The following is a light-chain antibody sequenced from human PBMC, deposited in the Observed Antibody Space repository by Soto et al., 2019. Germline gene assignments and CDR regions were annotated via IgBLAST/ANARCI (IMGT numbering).Light chain of an antibody. CDR1: SSDVGAYNY. CDR2: DVS. CDR3: RSYAGSNTWV. J-gene: IGLJ3*02. V-gene: IGLV2-11*01. Sequence: QSALTQPRSVSGSPGQSVTISCTGTSSDVGAYNYVSWYQQHPGKAPKLMIYDVSKWPSGVPDRFSGSKSGNTASLNISGLQAEDEADYYCRSYAGSNTWVFGGGTKLTVL.